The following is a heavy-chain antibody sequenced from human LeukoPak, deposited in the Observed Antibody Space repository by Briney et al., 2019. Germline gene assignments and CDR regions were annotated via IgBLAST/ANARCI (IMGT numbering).Heavy chain of an antibody. Sequence: ASVKVSCKASGYTFTSYDINWVRQATGQGLEWMGWMDPNSGNTGYAQKFQGRVTMTRNTSISTAYMELSSLRSEDTAVYYCARKGLLSRSYYYYMDVWGKGTTVTVSS. CDR2: MDPNSGNT. D-gene: IGHD1-14*01. J-gene: IGHJ6*03. CDR1: GYTFTSYD. V-gene: IGHV1-8*01. CDR3: ARKGLLSRSYYYYMDV.